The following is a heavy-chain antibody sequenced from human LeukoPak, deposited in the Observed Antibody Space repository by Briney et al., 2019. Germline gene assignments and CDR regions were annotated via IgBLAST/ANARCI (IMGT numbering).Heavy chain of an antibody. CDR2: ISYDGSNK. CDR3: AKSVVYNDFWSLPNDY. D-gene: IGHD3-3*01. J-gene: IGHJ4*02. V-gene: IGHV3-30*18. CDR1: GFTFSNYG. Sequence: PGGSLRLSCAASGFTFSNYGMHWVRQAPGKGLEWVAIISYDGSNKYYADSVKGRFTISRDNSKNPLFLQMNSLRAEDTAVYYCAKSVVYNDFWSLPNDYWGQGTLVTVSS.